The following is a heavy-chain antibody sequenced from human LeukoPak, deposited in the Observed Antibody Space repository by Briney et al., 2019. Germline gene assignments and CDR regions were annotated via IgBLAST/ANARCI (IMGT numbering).Heavy chain of an antibody. CDR1: GFTFSSYS. Sequence: GGSLRLSCAASGFTFSSYSMNWVRQAPGKGLEWVSSISSSSSYIYCADSVKGRFTISRDNAKNSLYLQMNSLRAEDTAVYYCARTRETYYYDSSGYYYEDYFDYWGQGTLVTVSS. CDR3: ARTRETYYYDSSGYYYEDYFDY. V-gene: IGHV3-21*01. J-gene: IGHJ4*02. CDR2: ISSSSSYI. D-gene: IGHD3-22*01.